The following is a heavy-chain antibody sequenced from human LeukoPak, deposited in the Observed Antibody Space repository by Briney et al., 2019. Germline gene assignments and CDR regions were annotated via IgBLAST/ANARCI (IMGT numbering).Heavy chain of an antibody. J-gene: IGHJ4*02. CDR3: AKDLSSSLDY. V-gene: IGHV3-30*18. CDR2: ISYDGSNK. Sequence: GGALRLSCAASGFTFSSYGVHWVRQAPGKGLEWVAVISYDGSNKYYADSVKGRFTISRDNSKNTLYLQMNSLRAEDTAVYYCAKDLSSSLDYWGQGTLVTVSS. D-gene: IGHD6-6*01. CDR1: GFTFSSYG.